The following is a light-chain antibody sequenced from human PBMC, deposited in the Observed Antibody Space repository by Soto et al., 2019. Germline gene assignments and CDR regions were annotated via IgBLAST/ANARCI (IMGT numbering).Light chain of an antibody. CDR1: SSDVGGYNY. CDR3: SSYTSSSLYV. V-gene: IGLV2-14*01. Sequence: QFALAQSASVAGSPGQAVTISCTGTSSDVGGYNYVSWYQQHPGKAPKLMIYDVSNRPSGVSNRFSGSKSGNTASLTISGLQAEDEADYYCSSYTSSSLYVFGTGIKVTXL. J-gene: IGLJ1*01. CDR2: DVS.